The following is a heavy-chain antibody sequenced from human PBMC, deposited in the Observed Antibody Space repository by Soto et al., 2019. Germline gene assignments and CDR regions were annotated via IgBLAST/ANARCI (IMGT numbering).Heavy chain of an antibody. J-gene: IGHJ3*02. D-gene: IGHD6-13*01. CDR3: ARSYSSSLRYAFDI. V-gene: IGHV4-59*01. CDR1: GGSISSYY. Sequence: SETLSLTCTVSGGSISSYYWNWIRQPPGKGLEWIGYIYYSGSTNYNPSLKSRVTISVDTSKNQFSLKLSSVTAADTAIYYCARSYSSSLRYAFDIWGQGTMVTVS. CDR2: IYYSGST.